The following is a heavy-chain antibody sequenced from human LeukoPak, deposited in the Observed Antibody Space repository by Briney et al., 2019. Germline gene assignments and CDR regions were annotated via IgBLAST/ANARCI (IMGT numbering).Heavy chain of an antibody. Sequence: SVKVSCKASGGTFSSYAISWVRQAPGQGLEWMGGIITIFGTANYAQKFQGRVTITADESTSTAYMELSSLRSEDTAVYYCASTIGPSRIAAAVGWFDPWGQGTLVTVSS. CDR2: IITIFGTA. D-gene: IGHD6-13*01. V-gene: IGHV1-69*13. CDR3: ASTIGPSRIAAAVGWFDP. CDR1: GGTFSSYA. J-gene: IGHJ5*02.